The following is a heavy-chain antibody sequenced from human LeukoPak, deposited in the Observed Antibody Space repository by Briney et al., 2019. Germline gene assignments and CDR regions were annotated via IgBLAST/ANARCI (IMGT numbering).Heavy chain of an antibody. Sequence: SETLSLTCTVSGGFISSSSYYWGWIRQPPGKGLEWIGSIYYSGSTYYNPSLKSRVTISVDTSKNQFSLKLRSVTAADTAVYYCARHSGPYGSSWFDYWGQGTLVTVSS. D-gene: IGHD6-13*01. J-gene: IGHJ4*02. CDR3: ARHSGPYGSSWFDY. CDR2: IYYSGST. CDR1: GGFISSSSYY. V-gene: IGHV4-39*01.